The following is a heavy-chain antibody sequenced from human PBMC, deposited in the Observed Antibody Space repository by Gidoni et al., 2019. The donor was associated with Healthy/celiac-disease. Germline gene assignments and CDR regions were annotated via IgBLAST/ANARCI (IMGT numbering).Heavy chain of an antibody. CDR3: ARGAEMATDFDY. V-gene: IGHV4-34*01. J-gene: IGHJ4*02. D-gene: IGHD5-12*01. CDR1: GGSFSGYY. CDR2: INHSGST. Sequence: QVQLPQWGAGLLQPSETLSLTCAVYGGSFSGYYWSWIRQPPGKGLEWIGEINHSGSTNYNPSLKSRVTISVDTSKNQFSLKLSAVTAADTAVYYCARGAEMATDFDYWGQGTLVTVSS.